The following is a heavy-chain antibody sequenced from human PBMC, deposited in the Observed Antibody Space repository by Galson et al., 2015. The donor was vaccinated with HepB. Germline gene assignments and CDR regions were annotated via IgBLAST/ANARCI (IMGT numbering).Heavy chain of an antibody. CDR1: GYTLTNYH. D-gene: IGHD2-15*01. CDR3: ARETPDTYYFDY. J-gene: IGHJ4*02. Sequence: SVKVSCKASGYTLTNYHFHWVRQAPGQGPEWMGKIFAGGGSTRYAEWFQGRVTLTRDSSTSTIYMEVSSLRSDDTAVYYCARETPDTYYFDYWGQGTLVTVSS. CDR2: IFAGGGST. V-gene: IGHV1-46*01.